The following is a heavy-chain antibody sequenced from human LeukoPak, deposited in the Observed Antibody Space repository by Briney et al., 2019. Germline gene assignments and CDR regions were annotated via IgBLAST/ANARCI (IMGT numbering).Heavy chain of an antibody. D-gene: IGHD2-8*02. Sequence: SETLSLTCTVSGGSISSYYWSWIRQPPGKGLEWIGYIYYSGSTNYNPSLKSRVTISVDTSKNQFSLKLSSVTAADTAVYYCARHVPGTGALDYWGQGTLVTVSS. CDR3: ARHVPGTGALDY. V-gene: IGHV4-59*08. J-gene: IGHJ4*02. CDR1: GGSISSYY. CDR2: IYYSGST.